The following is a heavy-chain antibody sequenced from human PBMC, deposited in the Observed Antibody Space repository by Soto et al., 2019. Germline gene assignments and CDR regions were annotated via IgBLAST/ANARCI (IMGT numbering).Heavy chain of an antibody. CDR1: GYTFTSYA. J-gene: IGHJ4*02. D-gene: IGHD1-26*01. CDR3: ARDLGVGAASDY. V-gene: IGHV1-3*01. Sequence: QVQLVQSGAEVKKPGASVKVSCKASGYTFTSYAMHWVRQAPGQRLEWMGWINAGNGNTKYSQKFQGRVTTTRDTSASTAYMELSSLRSEDTAVYYCARDLGVGAASDYWGQGTLVTVSS. CDR2: INAGNGNT.